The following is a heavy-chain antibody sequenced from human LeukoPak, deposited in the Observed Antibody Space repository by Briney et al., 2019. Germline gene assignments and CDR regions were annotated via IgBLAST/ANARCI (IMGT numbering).Heavy chain of an antibody. CDR2: INAGNGNT. D-gene: IGHD3-9*01. CDR3: ARGGEPPCILTGYPYYFDY. V-gene: IGHV1-3*01. J-gene: IGHJ4*02. Sequence: GASVKVSCKASGYTFTSYGISWVRQAPGQGLEWMGWINAGNGNTKYSQKFQGRVTITRDTSASTAYMELSSLRSEDTAVYYCARGGEPPCILTGYPYYFDYWGQGTLVTVSS. CDR1: GYTFTSYG.